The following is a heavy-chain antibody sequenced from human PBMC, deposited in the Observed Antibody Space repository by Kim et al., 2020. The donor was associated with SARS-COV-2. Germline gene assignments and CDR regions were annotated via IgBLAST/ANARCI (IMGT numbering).Heavy chain of an antibody. Sequence: GGSLRLSCAASGFTFSNAWMSWVRQAPGKGLEWVGRIKSKTDGGTTDYAAPVKGRFTISRDDSKNTLYLQMNSLKTEDTAVYYCTTDFTQIRYFDVPYGMDVWGQGTTVTLSS. CDR2: IKSKTDGGTT. CDR3: TTDFTQIRYFDVPYGMDV. J-gene: IGHJ6*02. V-gene: IGHV3-15*01. D-gene: IGHD3-9*01. CDR1: GFTFSNAW.